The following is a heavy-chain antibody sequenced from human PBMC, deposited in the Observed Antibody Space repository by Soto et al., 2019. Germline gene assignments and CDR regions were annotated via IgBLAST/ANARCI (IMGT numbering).Heavy chain of an antibody. CDR1: GFTFDDYA. Sequence: PGGSLRLSCAASGFTFDDYAMHWVRQAPGKGLEWVSGISWNSGSIGYADSVKGRFTISRDNAKNSLYLQMNSLRAEDTALYYCAKDMGRFGELLPPNSFDYWGQGTLVTVSS. D-gene: IGHD3-10*01. V-gene: IGHV3-9*01. CDR2: ISWNSGSI. J-gene: IGHJ4*02. CDR3: AKDMGRFGELLPPNSFDY.